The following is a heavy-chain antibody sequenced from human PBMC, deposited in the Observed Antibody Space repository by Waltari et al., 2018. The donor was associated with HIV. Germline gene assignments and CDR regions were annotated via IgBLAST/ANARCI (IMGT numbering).Heavy chain of an antibody. CDR1: GFTFSLYW. D-gene: IGHD3-22*01. Sequence: EVQLVESGGGLVQPGGSLRLSCAASGFTFSLYWMSWVRQAPGRGVEWCANIKQDGSEKYYVDSVKGRFTISRDNAKNSLYLQMNSLRAEDTALYYCASREYSDSSAYLSYYGMDVWGQGTTVTVSS. J-gene: IGHJ6*02. V-gene: IGHV3-7*01. CDR3: ASREYSDSSAYLSYYGMDV. CDR2: IKQDGSEK.